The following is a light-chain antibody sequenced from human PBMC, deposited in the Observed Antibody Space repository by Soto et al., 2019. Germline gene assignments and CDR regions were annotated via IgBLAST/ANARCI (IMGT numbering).Light chain of an antibody. CDR3: QQFSSYPLT. Sequence: DIVMTQSPDSLAVSLGERATINCKSSQSVLYSSNNKNYLAWYQQKPGQPPKLLIYWASTRESGVPDRFSGSGSGTDFTLTISSLQAEDVAVYYCQQFSSYPLTFGGGTKGDIK. CDR1: QSVLYSSNNKNY. J-gene: IGKJ4*01. V-gene: IGKV4-1*01. CDR2: WAS.